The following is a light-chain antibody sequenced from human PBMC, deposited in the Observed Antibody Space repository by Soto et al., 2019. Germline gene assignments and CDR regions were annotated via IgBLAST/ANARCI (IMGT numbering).Light chain of an antibody. CDR1: SSNIGNNY. Sequence: QSVLTQPPSVSAAPGQKVTISCSGSSSNIGNNYVSWYQQLPGTAPKLLIYENNKRPSGIPDRFSGSKSGTSASLAINGLQAEDEAHYYCQSYDNSLSGSWVFGGGTKLTVL. V-gene: IGLV1-51*01. J-gene: IGLJ3*02. CDR2: ENN. CDR3: QSYDNSLSGSWV.